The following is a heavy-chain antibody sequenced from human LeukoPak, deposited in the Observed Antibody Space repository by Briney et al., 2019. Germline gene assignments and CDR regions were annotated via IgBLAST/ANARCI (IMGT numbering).Heavy chain of an antibody. CDR3: ARDLREAQYGSGSLYWFDP. CDR1: GGSISSYY. J-gene: IGHJ5*02. CDR2: IYYSGST. D-gene: IGHD3-10*01. Sequence: PSETLSLTCTVSGGSISSYYWSWIRQPPGKGLEWIGHIYYSGSTNYNPSLKSRVTISVDTSKNQFSLKLSSVTAADTAVYYCARDLREAQYGSGSLYWFDPWGQGTLVTVSS. V-gene: IGHV4-59*01.